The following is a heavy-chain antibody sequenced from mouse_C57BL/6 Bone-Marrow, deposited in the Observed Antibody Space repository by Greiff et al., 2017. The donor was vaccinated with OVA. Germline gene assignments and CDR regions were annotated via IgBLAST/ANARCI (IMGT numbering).Heavy chain of an antibody. D-gene: IGHD1-1*01. V-gene: IGHV5-4*01. CDR3: ARDYLAWFAY. CDR1: GFTFSSYA. Sequence: DVMLVESGGGLVKPGGSLKLSCAASGFTFSSYAMSWVRQTPEKRLEWVATISDGGSYTYSPDNVKGRFTISRDNAKNNLYLQMSHLKSEDTAMYYCARDYLAWFAYWGQGTLVTVSA. J-gene: IGHJ3*01. CDR2: ISDGGSYT.